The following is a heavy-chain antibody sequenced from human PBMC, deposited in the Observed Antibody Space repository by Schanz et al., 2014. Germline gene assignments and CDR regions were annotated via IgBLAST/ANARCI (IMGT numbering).Heavy chain of an antibody. Sequence: QVQLVQSGDEVKKPGASVKVSCKTSGYTFSDYGITWVRQAPGQGLEWVGWISPYTGNTHYFDKMEGRVTMTTDTSTSTAYMELRSLRSEDTAVYYCARDLISSGWYGWGQGTLVTVSS. CDR2: ISPYTGNT. CDR3: ARDLISSGWYG. V-gene: IGHV1-18*01. CDR1: GYTFSDYG. D-gene: IGHD6-19*01. J-gene: IGHJ4*02.